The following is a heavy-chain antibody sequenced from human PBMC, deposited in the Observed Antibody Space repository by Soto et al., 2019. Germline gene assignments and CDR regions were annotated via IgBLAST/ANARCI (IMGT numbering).Heavy chain of an antibody. V-gene: IGHV3-23*01. CDR3: AKGYSTGSHSSLST. CDR1: GFTFSNYG. J-gene: IGHJ5*02. CDR2: ITNNSEYK. Sequence: EVQVLESGGGLVQPGGSLRLSCAASGFTFSNYGVSWVRQAPGKGLECVSAITNNSEYKYYADSVKGRFIVSRDNSKRTLFLEMNRPGAEDTAVYYCAKGYSTGSHSSLSTWGQGTLLIVSS. D-gene: IGHD2-8*02.